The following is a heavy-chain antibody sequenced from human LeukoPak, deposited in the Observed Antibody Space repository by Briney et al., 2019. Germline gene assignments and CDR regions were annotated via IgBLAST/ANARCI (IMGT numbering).Heavy chain of an antibody. V-gene: IGHV4-39*01. Sequence: SETLSLTCTVSGGSISSSDYYWGWIRQHAGKGLEWIGSIYYSGNTYYNPSLKSRVTISVDTSKNQFSLRLSFVTAADTAVYYCARYPTAIVSFDYWGQGTLVTVSS. CDR3: ARYPTAIVSFDY. J-gene: IGHJ4*02. D-gene: IGHD5/OR15-5a*01. CDR2: IYYSGNT. CDR1: GGSISSSDYY.